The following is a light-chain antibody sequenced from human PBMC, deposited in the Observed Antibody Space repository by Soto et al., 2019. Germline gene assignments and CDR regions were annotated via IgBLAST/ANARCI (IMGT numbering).Light chain of an antibody. Sequence: EIVLTQSPATLSLSPGERATLSSRPSQGVSSSLAWYQQKPGQAPRLPIYDASNRATGIPARFSGSGSGTDFTLTISSLEPEDFAVYYCQQRSNWPPNTFGQGTKLEIK. J-gene: IGKJ2*01. V-gene: IGKV3-11*01. CDR2: DAS. CDR3: QQRSNWPPNT. CDR1: QGVSSS.